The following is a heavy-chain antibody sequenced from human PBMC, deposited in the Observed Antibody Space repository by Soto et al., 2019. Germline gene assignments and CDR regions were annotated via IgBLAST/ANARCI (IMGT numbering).Heavy chain of an antibody. J-gene: IGHJ6*02. Sequence: EEELVESGGGLVQPGRSLRLSCATSGFTLRDSAMHWVRQVPGGGLEWVSGILPSGEVGYVDSVGGRFTMSRDVAKSSLHLQMSSLKTDDPALYYCVRDTSSGGADVWGQGTTVTVSS. D-gene: IGHD6-6*01. CDR3: VRDTSSGGADV. CDR1: GFTLRDSA. V-gene: IGHV3-9*01. CDR2: ILPSGEV.